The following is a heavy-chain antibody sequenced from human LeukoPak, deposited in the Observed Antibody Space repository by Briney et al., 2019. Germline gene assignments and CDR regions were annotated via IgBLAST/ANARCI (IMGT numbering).Heavy chain of an antibody. D-gene: IGHD1-26*01. CDR3: AKDRWELLNWFDP. J-gene: IGHJ5*02. V-gene: IGHV3-23*01. CDR1: GFTFGDYA. CDR2: ISGSGGST. Sequence: PGGSLRLSCTASGFTFGDYAMSWVRQAPGKGLEWVSAISGSGGSTYYADSVKGRFTISRDNSKNTLYLQMNSLRAEDTAVYYCAKDRWELLNWFDPWGQGTLVTVSS.